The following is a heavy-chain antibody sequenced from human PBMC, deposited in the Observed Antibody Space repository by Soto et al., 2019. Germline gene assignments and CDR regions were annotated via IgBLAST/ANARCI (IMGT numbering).Heavy chain of an antibody. CDR3: VRLYSQTQYYYDSSGYFDP. Sequence: SETLSLTCTVSGGSISSSSYYWGWIRQPPGKGLEWIGSIYYSGSTYYNPSLKSRVTISVDTSKNQFSLKLSSVTAADTAVYYCVRLYSQTQYYYDSSGYFDPWGQGTLVTVSS. D-gene: IGHD3-22*01. CDR2: IYYSGST. CDR1: GGSISSSSYY. V-gene: IGHV4-39*01. J-gene: IGHJ5*02.